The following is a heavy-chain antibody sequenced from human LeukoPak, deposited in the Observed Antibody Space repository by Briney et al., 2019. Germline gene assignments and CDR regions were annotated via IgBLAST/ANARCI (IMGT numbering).Heavy chain of an antibody. CDR1: GYTFSNHW. J-gene: IGHJ4*02. Sequence: PGGSLSLSCAASGYTFSNHWMSWVRQAPGKGVEWVANIKQDGSEKNYADSVRGRFTISRDNAKNSLYLQMNSLRAEDTAVYYCARDGYTTSSVFRDWGQGTLVTASS. D-gene: IGHD6-6*01. CDR2: IKQDGSEK. CDR3: ARDGYTTSSVFRD. V-gene: IGHV3-7*01.